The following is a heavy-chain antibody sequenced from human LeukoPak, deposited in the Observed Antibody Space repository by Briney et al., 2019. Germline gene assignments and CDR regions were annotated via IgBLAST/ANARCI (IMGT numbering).Heavy chain of an antibody. D-gene: IGHD6-13*01. CDR2: IYTSGST. CDR3: ARDHTQAAVVDY. J-gene: IGHJ4*02. Sequence: SQTLSLTCTVSGGSISSGSYYWSWIRQPAGKGLEWIGRIYTSGSTNYNPSLKSRVTISVDTSKNQFSLKLSSVTAADTAVYYCARDHTQAAVVDYWGQGILVTVSS. V-gene: IGHV4-61*02. CDR1: GGSISSGSYY.